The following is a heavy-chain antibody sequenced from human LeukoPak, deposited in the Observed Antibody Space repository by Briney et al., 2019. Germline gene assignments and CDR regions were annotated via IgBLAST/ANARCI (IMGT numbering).Heavy chain of an antibody. V-gene: IGHV3-23*01. CDR3: AKQKDYYGSGSSADY. CDR2: ISGSGGST. Sequence: GGSLRLSCAASGFTFSGYGMSWVRQAPGKGLKWVSAISGSGGSTYYADSVKGRFTISRDNSKNTLYLQMNSLRAEDTAVYYCAKQKDYYGSGSSADYWGQGTLVTVSS. J-gene: IGHJ4*02. D-gene: IGHD3-10*01. CDR1: GFTFSGYG.